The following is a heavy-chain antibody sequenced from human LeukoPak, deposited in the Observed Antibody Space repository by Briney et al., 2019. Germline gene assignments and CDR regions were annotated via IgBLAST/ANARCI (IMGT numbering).Heavy chain of an antibody. D-gene: IGHD2-2*01. J-gene: IGHJ4*02. Sequence: GGSLRLSCAASGFTFSSYEMNWVRQAPGKGLEWVSYISSSGSTICYADSVKGRFTISRDNAKNSLYLQMNSLRAEDTAVYYCAKSFRSTSLDYWGQGTLVTVSS. CDR1: GFTFSSYE. CDR2: ISSSGSTI. CDR3: AKSFRSTSLDY. V-gene: IGHV3-48*03.